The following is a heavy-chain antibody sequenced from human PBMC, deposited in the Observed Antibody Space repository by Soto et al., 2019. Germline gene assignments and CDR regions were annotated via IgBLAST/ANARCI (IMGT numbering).Heavy chain of an antibody. CDR1: GGTFSSYA. Sequence: SVKVSCKASGGTFSSYAISWVRQAPGQGLEWMGGIIPIFGTANYAQKFQGRVTITADESTSTAYMELSSLRSEDTAVYYCASPGAGLGDLGEAFDIWGQGTMVTVS. D-gene: IGHD3-16*01. J-gene: IGHJ3*02. CDR3: ASPGAGLGDLGEAFDI. V-gene: IGHV1-69*13. CDR2: IIPIFGTA.